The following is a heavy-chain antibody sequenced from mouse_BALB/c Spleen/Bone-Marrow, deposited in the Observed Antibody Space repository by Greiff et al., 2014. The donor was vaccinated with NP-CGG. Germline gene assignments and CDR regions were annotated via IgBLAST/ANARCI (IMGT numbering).Heavy chain of an antibody. J-gene: IGHJ3*01. CDR2: INPSSGYT. V-gene: IGHV1-4*01. D-gene: IGHD2-2*01. CDR1: GYTFDYYT. Sequence: VQLQQSGAELARPGASVKMSCKASGYTFDYYTVQWVKQRPGQGLEWIGYINPSSGYTNYNQKFKDKATLTADKSSSTAYMQLSSLTSEASAVYYCAREVYGSWFAYWGQGTLVTVSA. CDR3: AREVYGSWFAY.